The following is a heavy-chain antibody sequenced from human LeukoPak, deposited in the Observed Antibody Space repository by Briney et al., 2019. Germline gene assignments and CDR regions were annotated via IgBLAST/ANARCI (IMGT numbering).Heavy chain of an antibody. J-gene: IGHJ4*02. Sequence: GRSLRLSCAASGFTFSSYAMHWVRQAPGKGLEWVAVISYDGSNKYYADSVKGRFTISRDNSKNTLYLQMNSLRAEDTAVYYCAKVMEYSSSWYTDWGQGTLVTVSS. CDR1: GFTFSSYA. V-gene: IGHV3-30-3*01. D-gene: IGHD6-13*01. CDR2: ISYDGSNK. CDR3: AKVMEYSSSWYTD.